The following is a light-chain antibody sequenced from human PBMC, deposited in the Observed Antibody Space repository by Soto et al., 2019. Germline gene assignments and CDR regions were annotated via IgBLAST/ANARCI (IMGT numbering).Light chain of an antibody. V-gene: IGKV3-15*01. J-gene: IGKJ1*01. CDR3: QQYAQRWT. CDR2: AAS. Sequence: EIEITQSPAALSVSPGQSVTLSCRSSQNIGGNLAWYQQRPGQSPRLLIYAASDRATGVPARFSGSGSGTEFTLTINSLQSEDFAVYYCQQYAQRWTFGQGTKVDIK. CDR1: QNIGGN.